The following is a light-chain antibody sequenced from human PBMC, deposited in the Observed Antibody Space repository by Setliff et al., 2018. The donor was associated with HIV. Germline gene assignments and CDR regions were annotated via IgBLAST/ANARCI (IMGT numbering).Light chain of an antibody. V-gene: IGLV2-14*01. CDR3: SSYAITNTLP. J-gene: IGLJ1*01. Sequence: QSALTQTASVSGSPGQSITISCTGTSRDVGGYNYVSWYQQHPGKAPKLIIYEVRNRPSGVSNRFSGSKSGNTASLTISGLQAEDEADYYCSSYAITNTLPFGTGTKVTVL. CDR2: EVR. CDR1: SRDVGGYNY.